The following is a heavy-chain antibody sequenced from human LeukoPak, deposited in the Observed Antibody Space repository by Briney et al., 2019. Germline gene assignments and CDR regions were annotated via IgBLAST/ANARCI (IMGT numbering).Heavy chain of an antibody. CDR1: GFTFSNYA. CDR3: AKWGDYDILTGYYDSDY. CDR2: IVGNGSST. Sequence: GGSLRLSCAASGFTFSNYAMSWVRQAPGKGLEWVSAIVGNGSSTYYADSVKGRFTISRDNSENTLYLQLNRLRAEDTAVYYCAKWGDYDILTGYYDSDYWGQGTLVTVSS. D-gene: IGHD3-9*01. V-gene: IGHV3-23*01. J-gene: IGHJ4*02.